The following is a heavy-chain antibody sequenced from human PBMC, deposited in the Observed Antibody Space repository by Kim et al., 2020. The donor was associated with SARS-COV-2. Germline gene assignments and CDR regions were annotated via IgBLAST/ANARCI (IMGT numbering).Heavy chain of an antibody. CDR2: IIPIFGTA. Sequence: SVKVSCKASGGTFNTYGFSWVRQAPGQGLEWMGRIIPIFGTANYAQKFQGRVTITADESTTTVYMELSSLTSEDTAVYYCARDLTGRGVNRDAIDIWGQGTLVTVSS. J-gene: IGHJ3*02. CDR1: GGTFNTYG. CDR3: ARDLTGRGVNRDAIDI. D-gene: IGHD3-3*01. V-gene: IGHV1-69*13.